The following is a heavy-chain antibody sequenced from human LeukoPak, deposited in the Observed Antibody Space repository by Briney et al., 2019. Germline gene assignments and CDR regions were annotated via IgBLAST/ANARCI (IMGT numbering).Heavy chain of an antibody. D-gene: IGHD2-2*01. V-gene: IGHV5-51*01. CDR2: IYPGDSDT. CDR1: GYSFTSYW. Sequence: GESLKISCKGSGYSFTSYWIGWVRQMPGKGLEWMGIIYPGDSDTRYSPSLQGQVTISADKSISTAYLQWSSLKASDTAMYYCARRYCSSTSCYAFDIWGQGTMVTVSS. CDR3: ARRYCSSTSCYAFDI. J-gene: IGHJ3*02.